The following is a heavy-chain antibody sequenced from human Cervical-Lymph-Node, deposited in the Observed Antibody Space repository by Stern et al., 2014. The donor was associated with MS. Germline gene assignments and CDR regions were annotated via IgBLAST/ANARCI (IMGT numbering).Heavy chain of an antibody. D-gene: IGHD6-13*01. Sequence: QVQLQQWGAGLLKPSETLSLTCGVSGGSFSDYYWSWIRQAPGKGLEWIGEINHNGDTNYNPSLKSRVSLSVDPSKNQFSLKLSSVTAADTSVYYCARGPQHSSWYFPFDYWGQGTLVTVSP. CDR3: ARGPQHSSWYFPFDY. V-gene: IGHV4-34*01. CDR2: INHNGDT. CDR1: GGSFSDYY. J-gene: IGHJ4*02.